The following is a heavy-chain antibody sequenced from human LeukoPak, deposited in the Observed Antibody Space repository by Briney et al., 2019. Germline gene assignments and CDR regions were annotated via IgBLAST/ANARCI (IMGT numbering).Heavy chain of an antibody. D-gene: IGHD5-18*01. V-gene: IGHV4-4*09. CDR3: ATQGAQLWSNHNWFDP. Sequence: PSETLSLTCTVSGGSISSYYWSWIRQPPGKGLEWIGYIYTSGSTNYNPSRKSRITISVDTSKNPFSLKLSPWTASDTQVYYCATQGAQLWSNHNWFDPWGQGTLVTVSS. CDR1: GGSISSYY. CDR2: IYTSGST. J-gene: IGHJ5*02.